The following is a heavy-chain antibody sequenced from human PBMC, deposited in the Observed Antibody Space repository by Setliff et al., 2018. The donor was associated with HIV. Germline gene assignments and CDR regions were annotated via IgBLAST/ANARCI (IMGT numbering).Heavy chain of an antibody. J-gene: IGHJ6*02. CDR1: GDTLSIHP. D-gene: IGHD3-3*01. V-gene: IGHV1-69*10. CDR3: ARVGQYYNFWSGLPGGYYGMDV. CDR2: IIPILGTP. Sequence: SVKVSCKASGDTLSIHPISWVRQAPGRGLEWMGGIIPILGTPNYAQKFQGRVTMTRNTSISTAYMELSSLRSEDTAVYYCARVGQYYNFWSGLPGGYYGMDVWGQGTTVTVSS.